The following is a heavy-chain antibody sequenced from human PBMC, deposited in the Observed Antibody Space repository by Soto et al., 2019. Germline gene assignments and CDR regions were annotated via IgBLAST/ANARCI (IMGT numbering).Heavy chain of an antibody. CDR2: IKQDGSEK. CDR3: ARSITMIVVVIGPGPFDY. Sequence: PGGSLRLSCAASGFTFSSYWMSWVRQAPGKGLEWVASIKQDGSEKYYVDSVKGRFTISRDNAKDSLYLQMNSLRAEDTAVYYCARSITMIVVVIGPGPFDYWGQGTLVTVSS. CDR1: GFTFSSYW. D-gene: IGHD3-22*01. V-gene: IGHV3-7*03. J-gene: IGHJ4*02.